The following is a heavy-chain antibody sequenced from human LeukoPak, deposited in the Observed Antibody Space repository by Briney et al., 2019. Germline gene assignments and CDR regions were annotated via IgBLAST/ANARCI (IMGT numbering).Heavy chain of an antibody. D-gene: IGHD3-10*01. CDR1: GFTFSTYA. CDR2: ISGSSDYT. J-gene: IGHJ4*02. V-gene: IGHV3-23*01. Sequence: PGGSLRLSCAASGFTFSTYAMSWVRQAPGKGLEWVSAISGSSDYTYYTDSVKGRFTISRDNSKYTVYLQMNSLRAEDTAVYYCAKDGPDYYGSGRYDCWGRGTLVTVSS. CDR3: AKDGPDYYGSGRYDC.